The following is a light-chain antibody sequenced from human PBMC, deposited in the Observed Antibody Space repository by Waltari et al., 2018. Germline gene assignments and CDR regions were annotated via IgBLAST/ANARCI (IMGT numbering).Light chain of an antibody. Sequence: DIQMTQSPSSLSASVGDRVTITCQASQEISNYLNWYHEKPGKAPKLLIYDASNLETGVPSRFSGSGSGTDFTFTISSLQPEDIATYYCQQYDNLLLVTFGGGTKVEIK. V-gene: IGKV1-33*01. CDR3: QQYDNLLLVT. CDR1: QEISNY. J-gene: IGKJ4*01. CDR2: DAS.